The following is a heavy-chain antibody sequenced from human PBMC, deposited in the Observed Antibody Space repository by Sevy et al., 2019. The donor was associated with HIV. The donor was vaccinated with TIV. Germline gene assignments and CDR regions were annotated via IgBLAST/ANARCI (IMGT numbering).Heavy chain of an antibody. CDR1: GFTFDDYA. Sequence: GGSLRLSCAASGFTFDDYAMHWDRQAPGKGLEWVSGISWNSGSIGYANSVKGRFTISRDNAKNSLYLQMNSLRAEDTALYYCARGGAFRFLEWLLEGDAFDIWGQGTMVTVSS. CDR2: ISWNSGSI. D-gene: IGHD3-3*01. J-gene: IGHJ3*02. CDR3: ARGGAFRFLEWLLEGDAFDI. V-gene: IGHV3-9*01.